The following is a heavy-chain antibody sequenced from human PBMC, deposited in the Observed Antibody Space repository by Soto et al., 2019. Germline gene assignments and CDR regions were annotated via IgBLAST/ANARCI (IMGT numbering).Heavy chain of an antibody. V-gene: IGHV4-31*03. J-gene: IGHJ4*02. Sequence: QLHLQESGPGLVKTSQTLSLTCSVSGDSIISGGYYWTWLRQYPGKGLGYIGYIYYSGSTYYNPSLESRVTISIDASKTQFSLRLSSVTAADTAVYFCSRGRGFWGGADSWGQGTLVTVSS. CDR1: GDSIISGGYY. CDR3: SRGRGFWGGADS. CDR2: IYYSGST. D-gene: IGHD3-16*01.